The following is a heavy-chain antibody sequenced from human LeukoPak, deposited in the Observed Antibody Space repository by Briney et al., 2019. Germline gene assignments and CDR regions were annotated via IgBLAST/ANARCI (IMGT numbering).Heavy chain of an antibody. CDR2: INHSGST. J-gene: IGHJ4*02. V-gene: IGHV4-34*01. CDR1: GGSFSGYY. D-gene: IGHD3-10*01. CDR3: ARIRYYGSGFDY. Sequence: SETLSLTCAVYGGSFSGYYWSWIRQPPGKGLEWIGEINHSGSTNYNPSLKSRVTISVDTSKNQFSLKLSSVTAADTAVYYCARIRYYGSGFDYWGQGTLVTASS.